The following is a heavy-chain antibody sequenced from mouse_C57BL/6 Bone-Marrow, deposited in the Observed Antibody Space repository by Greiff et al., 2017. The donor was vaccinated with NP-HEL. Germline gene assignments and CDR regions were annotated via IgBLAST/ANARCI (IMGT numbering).Heavy chain of an antibody. J-gene: IGHJ2*01. CDR3: ASRRRGYPDY. Sequence: QVQLKESGAELVRPGASVKLSCKASGYTFTDYYINWVKQRPGQGLEWIARIYPGSGNTYYNEKFKGKATLTAEKSSSTAYMQLSSLTSEDSAVYFCASRRRGYPDYWGQGTTLTVSS. CDR2: IYPGSGNT. D-gene: IGHD2-2*01. V-gene: IGHV1-76*01. CDR1: GYTFTDYY.